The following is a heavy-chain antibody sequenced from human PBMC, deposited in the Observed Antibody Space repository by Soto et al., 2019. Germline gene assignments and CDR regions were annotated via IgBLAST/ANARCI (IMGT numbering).Heavy chain of an antibody. CDR1: GYTFTSYG. CDR3: AGEVAAGGNYYYAGMAV. J-gene: IGHJ6*04. V-gene: IGHV1-18*01. D-gene: IGHD6-25*01. CDR2: ISAYNGNT. Sequence: QVQLVQSGAEVKKPGASVKVSCKASGYTFTSYGISWVRQAPGQGLEWMGWISAYNGNTNYAQKLQGRVTMTTATPTSTAYMELRSLRSDDTAVYYCAGEVAAGGNYYYAGMAVWGEGTTVTVSS.